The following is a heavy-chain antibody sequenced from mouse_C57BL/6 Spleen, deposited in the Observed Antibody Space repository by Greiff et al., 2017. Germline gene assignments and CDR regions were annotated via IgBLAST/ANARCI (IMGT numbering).Heavy chain of an antibody. CDR2: INPNNGGT. V-gene: IGHV1-18*01. Sequence: VQLQQSGPELVKPGASVKIPCKASRYTFTDYNMDWVKQSHGKSLEWIGDINPNNGGTIYNQKFKGKATLTVDKSSSTAYMELRSLTSEDTAVYYCARSRDYGSPFDYWGQGTTLTVSS. D-gene: IGHD1-1*01. J-gene: IGHJ2*01. CDR3: ARSRDYGSPFDY. CDR1: RYTFTDYN.